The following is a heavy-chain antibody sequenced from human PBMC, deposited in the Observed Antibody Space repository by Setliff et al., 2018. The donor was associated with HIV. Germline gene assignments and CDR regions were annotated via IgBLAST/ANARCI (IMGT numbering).Heavy chain of an antibody. CDR2: INPNSGGT. CDR1: GYTFTTSG. D-gene: IGHD6-13*01. Sequence: GASVKVSCKTSGYTFTTSGISWVRQAPGQGLEWMGWINPNSGGTNNAQKFQGRVTMTRDTSINTAYMELARLRSDDTAVYYCAKGGPGSSWLGGWFDPWGQGTLVTVS. V-gene: IGHV1-2*02. J-gene: IGHJ5*02. CDR3: AKGGPGSSWLGGWFDP.